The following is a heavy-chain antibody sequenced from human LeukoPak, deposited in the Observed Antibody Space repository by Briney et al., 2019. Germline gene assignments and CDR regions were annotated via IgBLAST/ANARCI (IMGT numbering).Heavy chain of an antibody. CDR3: ARWYSSGWYDDY. D-gene: IGHD6-19*01. CDR2: MNPNSGNT. J-gene: IGHJ4*02. Sequence: ASVKVSCKASGYTFTSYDINWVRQATGQGLEWMGWMNPNSGNTGYAQKFQGRVTMTRNTSISTAYMELSSLRSEDPAVYYCARWYSSGWYDDYWGQGTLVTVSS. V-gene: IGHV1-8*01. CDR1: GYTFTSYD.